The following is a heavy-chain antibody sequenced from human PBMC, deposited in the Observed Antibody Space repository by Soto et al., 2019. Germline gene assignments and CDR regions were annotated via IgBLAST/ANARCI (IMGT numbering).Heavy chain of an antibody. CDR1: GGSISSGGYS. Sequence: QLQLQESGSGLVKPSQTLSLTCAVSGGSISSGGYSRSWVRQPPGKGLEWIGYLYHSGSTYYNPSLKSRGTISVDRSETQFSLKLSSVTAADTAVYYCARVVRDCANGVCYRGPFDYWGQGTLVTVSS. D-gene: IGHD2-8*01. CDR2: LYHSGST. J-gene: IGHJ4*02. CDR3: ARVVRDCANGVCYRGPFDY. V-gene: IGHV4-30-2*01.